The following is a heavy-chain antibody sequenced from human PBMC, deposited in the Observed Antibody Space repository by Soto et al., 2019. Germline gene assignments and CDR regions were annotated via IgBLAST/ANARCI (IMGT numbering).Heavy chain of an antibody. CDR1: GGSINSRDW. D-gene: IGHD1-1*01. J-gene: IGHJ6*02. CDR3: AREAGKTGYYGMDV. Sequence: QVQVQESGPGLVRPSGTLSLTCAVSGGSINSRDWWSWVRQPPGKGLEWIGDIYDDGTTNYDPSLKSRVTISVDKSKNQLSLNMSSITAADTAVYFCAREAGKTGYYGMDVWRQGTTVTVSS. CDR2: IYDDGTT. V-gene: IGHV4-4*02.